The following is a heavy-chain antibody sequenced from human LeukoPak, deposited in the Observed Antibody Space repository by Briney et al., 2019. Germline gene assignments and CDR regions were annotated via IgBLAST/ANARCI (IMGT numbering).Heavy chain of an antibody. D-gene: IGHD5-18*01. CDR3: ASRGYSYGWGLGYMDV. CDR1: GFTFSSYW. J-gene: IGHJ6*03. CDR2: IKQDGSEK. V-gene: IGHV3-7*01. Sequence: GGSLRLSCAASGFTFSSYWMSWVRQAPGKGLEWVANIKQDGSEKYYVDSVKGRFTISRDNAKNSLYLQMNSLRAEDTAVYYCASRGYSYGWGLGYMDVWGKGTTVTVSS.